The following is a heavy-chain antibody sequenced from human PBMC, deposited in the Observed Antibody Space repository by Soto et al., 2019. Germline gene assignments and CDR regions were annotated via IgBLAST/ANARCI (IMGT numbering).Heavy chain of an antibody. J-gene: IGHJ6*02. Sequence: QVQLVQSGAEVKTPGSSVKVSCKASGGTLSDYAISWVRQAPGQGLEWMGGIMPTVDSANDAQNFQGRLTISADESTSTATLELSSLRSDDTTVYYCAVAAVREIMAQESSGMAVWGQGTTVIVSS. CDR3: AVAAVREIMAQESSGMAV. V-gene: IGHV1-69*01. CDR1: GGTLSDYA. CDR2: IMPTVDSA. D-gene: IGHD3-10*01.